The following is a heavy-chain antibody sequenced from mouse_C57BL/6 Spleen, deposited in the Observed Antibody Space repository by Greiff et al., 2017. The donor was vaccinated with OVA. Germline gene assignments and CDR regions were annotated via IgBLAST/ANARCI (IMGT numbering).Heavy chain of an antibody. D-gene: IGHD1-1*01. CDR1: GYTFTDYN. CDR3: ARERNYGSSYYFDY. J-gene: IGHJ2*01. V-gene: IGHV1-22*01. Sequence: VQLQQSGPELVKPGASVKMFCKASGYTFTDYNMHWVKQSHGKSLEWIGYINPNNGGTSYNQKFKGKATLTVNKSSSTAYMELRSLTSEDSAVYYCARERNYGSSYYFDYWGQGTTLTVSS. CDR2: INPNNGGT.